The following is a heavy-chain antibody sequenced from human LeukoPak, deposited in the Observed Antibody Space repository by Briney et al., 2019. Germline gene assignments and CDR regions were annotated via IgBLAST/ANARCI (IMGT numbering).Heavy chain of an antibody. D-gene: IGHD2-8*01. CDR3: ARDGVHQGGYSSYYMDV. CDR2: IHYSGTT. V-gene: IGHV4-59*11. Sequence: SETMSLTCTVCGGFISSHYRCWIRQPPGKGLEWIGYIHYSGTTNYNPSLKSRVTISVDTSKNQFSLKVSSVTAADTAVYYCARDGVHQGGYSSYYMDVWGKGTTVTVSS. J-gene: IGHJ6*03. CDR1: GGFISSHY.